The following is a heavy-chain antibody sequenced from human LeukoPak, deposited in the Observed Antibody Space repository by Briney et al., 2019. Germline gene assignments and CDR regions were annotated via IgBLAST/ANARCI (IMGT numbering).Heavy chain of an antibody. CDR1: GFTFSSYA. Sequence: GGSLRLSCAASGFTFSSYAMHWVRQAPGKGLEWVAVISYDGSNKYYADSVKGRLTISRDNSKNTLYLQMNSLRAEDTAVYYCASADCETCSFDYWGQGTLVTVSS. J-gene: IGHJ4*02. V-gene: IGHV3-30-3*01. CDR3: ASADCETCSFDY. D-gene: IGHD2-21*02. CDR2: ISYDGSNK.